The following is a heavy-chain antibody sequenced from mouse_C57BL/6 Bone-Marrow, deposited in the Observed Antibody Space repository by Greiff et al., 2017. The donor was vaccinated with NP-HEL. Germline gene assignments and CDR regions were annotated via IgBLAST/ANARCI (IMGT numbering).Heavy chain of an antibody. CDR3: ARSSGYGGDWYFDV. D-gene: IGHD1-1*01. Sequence: EVKLMESGGDLVKPGGSLKLSCAASGFTFSSYGMSWVRQTPDKRLAWVATISSGGSYTYYPDSVKGRFTISRDNAKNTLYLQMSSLKSEDTAMYYCARSSGYGGDWYFDVWGTGTTVTVSS. J-gene: IGHJ1*03. V-gene: IGHV5-6*01. CDR1: GFTFSSYG. CDR2: ISSGGSYT.